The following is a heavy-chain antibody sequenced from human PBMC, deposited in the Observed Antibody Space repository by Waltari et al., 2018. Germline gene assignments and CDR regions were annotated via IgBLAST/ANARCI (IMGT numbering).Heavy chain of an antibody. J-gene: IGHJ4*02. V-gene: IGHV3-66*02. CDR3: ARDPPGVAAAGPGRG. D-gene: IGHD6-25*01. CDR1: GITVGTNS. Sequence: EVQLVESGGGLVQPGGSLRLSCAASGITVGTNSMSWVRQAPGKGLELISLIYSSGSTYYADSVKGRFTISRDNSKNTLYLQMNSLRSEDTAVYFCARDPPGVAAAGPGRGWGQGTLVTVSS. CDR2: IYSSGST.